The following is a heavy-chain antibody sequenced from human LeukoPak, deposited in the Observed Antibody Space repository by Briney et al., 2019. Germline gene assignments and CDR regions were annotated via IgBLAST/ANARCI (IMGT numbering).Heavy chain of an antibody. CDR3: ARGSNYYDSSGYYYVDNWFDP. Sequence: SETLSLTCAVSGGSISSGGYSWSWIRQPPGKGLEWIGYIYHSGSTYYNPSLKSRVTISVDRSKNQFSLKLSSVTAADTAVYYCARGSNYYDSSGYYYVDNWFDPWGQETLVTVSS. CDR2: IYHSGST. D-gene: IGHD3-22*01. V-gene: IGHV4-30-2*01. CDR1: GGSISSGGYS. J-gene: IGHJ5*02.